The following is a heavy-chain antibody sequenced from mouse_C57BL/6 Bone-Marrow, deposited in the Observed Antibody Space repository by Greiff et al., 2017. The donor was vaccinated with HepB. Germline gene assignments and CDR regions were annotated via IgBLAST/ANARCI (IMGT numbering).Heavy chain of an antibody. J-gene: IGHJ4*01. CDR1: GYTFTSYG. V-gene: IGHV1-81*01. CDR2: IYPRSGNT. CDR3: ARFPFTTVRYYAMDY. D-gene: IGHD1-1*01. Sequence: VQLQQSGAELARPGASVKLSCKASGYTFTSYGISWVKQRTGQGLEWIGEIYPRSGNTYYNEKFKGKATLTADKSSSTAYMELRSLTSEDSAVYFCARFPFTTVRYYAMDYWGQGTSVTVSS.